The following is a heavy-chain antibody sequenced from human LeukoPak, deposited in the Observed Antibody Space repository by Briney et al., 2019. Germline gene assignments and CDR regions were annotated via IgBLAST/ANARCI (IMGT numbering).Heavy chain of an antibody. CDR1: GYSFNNYG. CDR2: ISVQNGNT. D-gene: IGHD3-22*01. Sequence: GASVKVSCKAAGYSFNNYGIAWVRQAPRQGLEWMGWISVQNGNTKSAQKFDGRVTMTTDTSTSTAYMELRSLGSDDTAVYYCARDHDSSGYYQSRFDYWGQGTLVIVSS. CDR3: ARDHDSSGYYQSRFDY. V-gene: IGHV1-18*01. J-gene: IGHJ4*02.